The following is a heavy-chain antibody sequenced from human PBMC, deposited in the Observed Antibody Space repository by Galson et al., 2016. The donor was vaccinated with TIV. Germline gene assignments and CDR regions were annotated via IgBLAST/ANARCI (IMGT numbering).Heavy chain of an antibody. CDR1: GGTFRSYA. V-gene: IGHV1-69*10. CDR2: ITPILGKS. Sequence: SVKVSCKASGGTFRSYAITWVRQAPGQGLEWMGGITPILGKSNHAQKFQGRVIITADESTATAYLQLSGLRSDDTAVYYCARGQPTLVRGANGDLAYFYYNMDVWGQGTTVIV. CDR3: ARGQPTLVRGANGDLAYFYYNMDV. J-gene: IGHJ6*03. D-gene: IGHD3-10*01.